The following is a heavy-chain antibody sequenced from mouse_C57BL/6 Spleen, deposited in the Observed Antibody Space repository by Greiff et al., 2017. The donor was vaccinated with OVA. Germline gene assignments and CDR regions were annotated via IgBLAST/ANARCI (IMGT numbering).Heavy chain of an antibody. CDR1: GFTFTDYY. J-gene: IGHJ1*03. V-gene: IGHV7-3*01. CDR3: ERYAPLHWGTTYWYFDV. D-gene: IGHD2-1*01. Sequence: EVKLVESGGGLVQPGGSLSLSCAASGFTFTDYYMSWVRQPPGKALEWLGFIRNKANGYTTEYSASVKGRFTISRDNSQSILYSQMNALRAEDSATYYCERYAPLHWGTTYWYFDVWGTGTTVTVSS. CDR2: IRNKANGYTT.